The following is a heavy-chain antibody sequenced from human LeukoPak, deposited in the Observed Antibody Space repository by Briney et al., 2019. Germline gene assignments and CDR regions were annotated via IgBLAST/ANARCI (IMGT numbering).Heavy chain of an antibody. CDR3: SKGQELDDGVFES. D-gene: IGHD1-1*01. Sequence: PGGPLTLSCAASGFTFSSYAMTWVPQAPGKGLEWVSTIRSNAGGTHYAESLRGRFTISRDNSKSTVYLQMNSLSAEDTGIYYCSKGQELDDGVFESWGRGTLVTVSS. V-gene: IGHV3-23*01. J-gene: IGHJ5*01. CDR1: GFTFSSYA. CDR2: IRSNAGGT.